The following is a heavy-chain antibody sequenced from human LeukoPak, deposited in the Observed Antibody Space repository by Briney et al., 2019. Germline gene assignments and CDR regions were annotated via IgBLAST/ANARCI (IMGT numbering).Heavy chain of an antibody. J-gene: IGHJ4*02. CDR1: GFTFSSYA. CDR3: ARGSTRSVRGVIINSYFGY. Sequence: GGSLRLSCAASGFTFSSYAMHWVRQAPGKGLEWVAVISYDGSNKYYADSVKGRFTISRDNSKNTLYLQMNSLRAEDTAVYYCARGSTRSVRGVIINSYFGYWGQGTLVTVSS. D-gene: IGHD3-10*01. V-gene: IGHV3-30*04. CDR2: ISYDGSNK.